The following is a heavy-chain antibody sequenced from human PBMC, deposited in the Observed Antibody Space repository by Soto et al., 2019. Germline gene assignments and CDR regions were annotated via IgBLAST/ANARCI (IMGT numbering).Heavy chain of an antibody. J-gene: IGHJ5*02. V-gene: IGHV4-31*03. CDR1: GGSITSANYY. Sequence: QVQLQESGPGLVKPSQTLSLSCSISGGSITSANYYWTWIRLFPGKGLEWIGYIYSIGTTHYNPSLKSRATKSLDTSNNQFSLEVKSATAADTAVYYCARMGLHLGELSRNWFDPWGQGSLVTVSS. D-gene: IGHD3-16*02. CDR2: IYSIGTT. CDR3: ARMGLHLGELSRNWFDP.